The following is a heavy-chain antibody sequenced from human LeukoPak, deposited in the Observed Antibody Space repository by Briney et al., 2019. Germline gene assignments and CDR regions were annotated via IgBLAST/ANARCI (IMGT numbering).Heavy chain of an antibody. J-gene: IGHJ5*02. D-gene: IGHD3-22*01. CDR1: GFTFSSYE. Sequence: PGGSLRLSCAGSGFTFSSYEMNWVRQAPGKGLQWVSYISRSGGTIYYADPVKGRFTISRDNAKNSLYLQMNSLRAEDTAVYYCAREDSSGFPFASWGQGTLVTVSS. V-gene: IGHV3-48*03. CDR3: AREDSSGFPFAS. CDR2: ISRSGGTI.